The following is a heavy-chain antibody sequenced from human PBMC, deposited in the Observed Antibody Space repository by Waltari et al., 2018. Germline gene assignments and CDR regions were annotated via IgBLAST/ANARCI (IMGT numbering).Heavy chain of an antibody. V-gene: IGHV3-23*01. J-gene: IGHJ4*02. CDR2: ISGSGGST. CDR1: GFTFSSYA. CDR3: ARDKSEWLANFDY. D-gene: IGHD6-19*01. Sequence: EVQLLESGGGLVQPGGSLRLSCAASGFTFSSYAMSWVRQAPGKGLEWVSAISGSGGSTYYADSVKGRFTISRDNSKNTLYLQMNSLRAEDTAVYYCARDKSEWLANFDYWGQGTLVTVSS.